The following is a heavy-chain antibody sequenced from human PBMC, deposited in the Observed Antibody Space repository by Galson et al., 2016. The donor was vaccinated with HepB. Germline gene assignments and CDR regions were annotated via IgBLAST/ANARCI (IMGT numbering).Heavy chain of an antibody. Sequence: SVKVSCKASGDTFSTFGISWVRQAPGQGLEWVGGIIPIFDTVNYAEKFRGRATITADKSTSTTYMELGSLRSDDTAVYYCARDSLAPSIAAAGLYYYYYGMDVWGQGTTVTVSS. D-gene: IGHD6-13*01. CDR1: GDTFSTFG. V-gene: IGHV1-69*06. CDR2: IIPIFDTV. CDR3: ARDSLAPSIAAAGLYYYYYGMDV. J-gene: IGHJ6*02.